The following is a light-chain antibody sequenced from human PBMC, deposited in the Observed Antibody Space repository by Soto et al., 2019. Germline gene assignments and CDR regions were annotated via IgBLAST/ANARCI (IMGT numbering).Light chain of an antibody. CDR2: AAS. CDR3: QQSYSTPRT. V-gene: IGKV1-39*01. Sequence: EIQMTQSPSSLSASVGDRVTITCRASQSISSYLNWYQQKPGKAPKLLIYAASSLQSGVRSRFSGMGAGTDFAHTISSVQPEDFATYYGQQSYSTPRTFGQGTKVESK. J-gene: IGKJ1*01. CDR1: QSISSY.